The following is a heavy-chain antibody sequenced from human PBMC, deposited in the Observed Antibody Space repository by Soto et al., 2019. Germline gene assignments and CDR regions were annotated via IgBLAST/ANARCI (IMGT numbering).Heavy chain of an antibody. J-gene: IGHJ4*02. CDR2: SNADNGDS. V-gene: IGHV1-3*01. Sequence: QVHLVQSGAEVRKPGASVKVSCKTSGYTFTNYAMHWVRQAPGQRLEWMGWSNADNGDSKYSQRFQGRVTLTWDTSATTNYMELTSLTSGDTAVYYCARDLRGGVYFDYWGQGTLVTVSS. D-gene: IGHD2-8*01. CDR3: ARDLRGGVYFDY. CDR1: GYTFTNYA.